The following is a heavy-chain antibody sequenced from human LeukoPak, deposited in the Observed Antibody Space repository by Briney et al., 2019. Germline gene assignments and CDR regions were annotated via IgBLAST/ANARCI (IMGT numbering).Heavy chain of an antibody. Sequence: GGSLRLSCAASGFTFDDYGISWVRQAPGKGLEWVSGINWNGGSTGYADSVKGRFTISRDNSKNTLSLQMNSLRAEDTAIYYCVKESPYRAPTRTYYFDYWGQGTLVTVSS. CDR3: VKESPYRAPTRTYYFDY. V-gene: IGHV3-20*04. J-gene: IGHJ4*02. CDR1: GFTFDDYG. CDR2: INWNGGST. D-gene: IGHD4-11*01.